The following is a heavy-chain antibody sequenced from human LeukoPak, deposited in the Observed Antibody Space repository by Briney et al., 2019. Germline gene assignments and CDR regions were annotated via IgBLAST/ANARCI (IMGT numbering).Heavy chain of an antibody. CDR2: LYYSGSA. CDR1: GGSISSSYY. J-gene: IGHJ4*02. CDR3: ARGRANFDY. Sequence: SETLSLTCTVSGGSISSSYYWTWIRQPPGKGLEWIGCLYYSGSADYNPSLKSRVTISVDTSKNQFSLRLSSVTAADTAVYYCARGRANFDYWGQGALVTVSS. V-gene: IGHV4-61*01.